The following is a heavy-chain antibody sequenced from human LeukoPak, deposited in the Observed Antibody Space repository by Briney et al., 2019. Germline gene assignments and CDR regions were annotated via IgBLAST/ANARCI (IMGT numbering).Heavy chain of an antibody. J-gene: IGHJ4*02. Sequence: GGSLRLSCAASGFTFSNYDMHWVRQAPGKGLEWVAVIWFDGSNKFYADSVKGRFTISRDNSKNTLYLQMSSLRAEDTAVHYCASSAGALIDCWGQGTLVIVSS. CDR1: GFTFSNYD. V-gene: IGHV3-33*01. CDR3: ASSAGALIDC. D-gene: IGHD6-19*01. CDR2: IWFDGSNK.